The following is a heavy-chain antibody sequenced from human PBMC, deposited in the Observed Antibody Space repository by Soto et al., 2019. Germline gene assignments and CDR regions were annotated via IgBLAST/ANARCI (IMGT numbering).Heavy chain of an antibody. CDR2: ISGSGGST. V-gene: IGHV3-23*01. J-gene: IGHJ4*02. CDR1: GFTFSSYA. Sequence: GGSLRLSCAASGFTFSSYAMSWVRQAPGKGLEWVSAISGSGGSTYYADSVKGRFTISRANSKNTLYLQMNSLRAEDTAVYYCAKDYRRFYCSSTSCYLFDYWGQGTLITVSS. CDR3: AKDYRRFYCSSTSCYLFDY. D-gene: IGHD2-2*01.